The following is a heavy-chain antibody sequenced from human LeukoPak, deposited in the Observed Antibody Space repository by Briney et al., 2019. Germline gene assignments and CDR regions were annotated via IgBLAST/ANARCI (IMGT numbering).Heavy chain of an antibody. CDR2: ISAYNGNT. Sequence: ASVKVSCKASGYTFTGYYMHWVRQAPGQGLEWMGWISAYNGNTNYAQKLQGRVTMTTDTSTSTAYMELRSLRSDDTAVYHCARDASGYCSGGSCYSNWFDPWGQGTLVTVSS. J-gene: IGHJ5*02. CDR1: GYTFTGYY. D-gene: IGHD2-15*01. CDR3: ARDASGYCSGGSCYSNWFDP. V-gene: IGHV1-18*04.